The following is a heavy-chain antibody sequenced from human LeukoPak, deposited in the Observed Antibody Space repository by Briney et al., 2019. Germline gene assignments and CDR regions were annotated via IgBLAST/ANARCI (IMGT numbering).Heavy chain of an antibody. V-gene: IGHV4-34*09. CDR1: GGSFSGYY. CDR2: INHSGST. D-gene: IGHD6-6*01. CDR3: AGDRGSSGFGP. J-gene: IGHJ5*02. Sequence: SETLSLTCAVYGGSFSGYYWSWIRQPPGKGLEWIGEINHSGSTNYNPSLKSRVTISVDTSKNQFSLKLSSVTAADTAVYYCAGDRGSSGFGPWGPGTLGNVS.